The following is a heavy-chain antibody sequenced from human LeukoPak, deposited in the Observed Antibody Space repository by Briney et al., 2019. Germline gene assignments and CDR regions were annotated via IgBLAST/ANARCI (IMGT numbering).Heavy chain of an antibody. CDR2: ISSGSSFT. Sequence: VGTLSLSCARSGVTFCNYNMNWVRQAPGEGLEWGSYISSGSSFTYYVDSVKGRFTISRDNAKNSLYLQMNSLRAEDTAVYYCARDLGYSSGPNYWGQGTRVTVSS. CDR1: GVTFCNYN. J-gene: IGHJ4*02. V-gene: IGHV3-21*01. D-gene: IGHD6-19*01. CDR3: ARDLGYSSGPNY.